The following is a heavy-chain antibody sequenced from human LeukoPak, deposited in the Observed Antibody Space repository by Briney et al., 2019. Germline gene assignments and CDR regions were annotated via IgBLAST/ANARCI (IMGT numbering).Heavy chain of an antibody. D-gene: IGHD2-2*01. Sequence: GGSLRLSCAASGFTFSSYAMHWVRQAPGKGLEWVAVISYDGSNKYYADSVKGRFTISRDNSKNTLYLQMNSLRAEDTAVYYCASAMLVHFDYWGQGTLVTVSS. CDR3: ASAMLVHFDY. J-gene: IGHJ4*02. V-gene: IGHV3-30-3*01. CDR2: ISYDGSNK. CDR1: GFTFSSYA.